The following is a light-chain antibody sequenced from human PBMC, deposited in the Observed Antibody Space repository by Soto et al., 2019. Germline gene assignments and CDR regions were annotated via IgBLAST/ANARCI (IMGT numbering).Light chain of an antibody. V-gene: IGKV1-9*01. CDR3: QQYNIYPWT. J-gene: IGKJ1*01. Sequence: DIQLTQSPSSLSASEGDRVTITCRTSQSIATYLNWYQQKPGKAPRLLIYAASTLQSGAPSRFSGSGSGTEFTLSISSLQPDDFATYYCQQYNIYPWTFGQGTKVDIK. CDR2: AAS. CDR1: QSIATY.